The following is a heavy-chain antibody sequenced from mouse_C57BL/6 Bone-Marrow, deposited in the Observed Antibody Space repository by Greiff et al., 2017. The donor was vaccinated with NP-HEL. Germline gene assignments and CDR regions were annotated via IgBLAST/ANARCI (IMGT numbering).Heavy chain of an antibody. J-gene: IGHJ4*01. D-gene: IGHD1-1*01. V-gene: IGHV1-50*01. Sequence: QVQLQQPGAELVKPGASVKLSCKASGYTFTSYWMQWVKQRPGQGLEWIGEIDPSDSYTNYNQKFKGKATLTVDTSSSTAYMQLSSLTSEDSAVYYCAITTVVNAMDYWGQGTSVTVSS. CDR1: GYTFTSYW. CDR3: AITTVVNAMDY. CDR2: IDPSDSYT.